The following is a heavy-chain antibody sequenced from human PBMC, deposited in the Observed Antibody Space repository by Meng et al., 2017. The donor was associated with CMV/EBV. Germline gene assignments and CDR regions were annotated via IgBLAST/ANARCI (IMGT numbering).Heavy chain of an antibody. V-gene: IGHV3-15*01. Sequence: GESLKISWAASGFTFSNAWMSWVRQAPGKGLEWVGRIKSKTDGGTTDYAAPVKGRFTISRDDSKNTLYLQMNSLKTEDTAVYYCTTEIIGAANYDFWSVRDWFDPWGQGTLVTVSS. CDR2: IKSKTDGGTT. CDR3: TTEIIGAANYDFWSVRDWFDP. CDR1: GFTFSNAW. D-gene: IGHD3-3*01. J-gene: IGHJ5*02.